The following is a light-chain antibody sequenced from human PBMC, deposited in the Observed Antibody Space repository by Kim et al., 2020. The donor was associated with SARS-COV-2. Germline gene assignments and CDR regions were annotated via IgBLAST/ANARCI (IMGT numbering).Light chain of an antibody. Sequence: SYELTQPPSVSVSPGQTASITCSGSKLGDKYAYWYQKKPGQSPVLVIYQHTKRPSGISQRFSGSSSGNIATLTISRAQTMDEADYYCQAWDSSTAVFGGG. CDR1: KLGDKY. J-gene: IGLJ3*02. CDR3: QAWDSSTAV. V-gene: IGLV3-1*01. CDR2: QHT.